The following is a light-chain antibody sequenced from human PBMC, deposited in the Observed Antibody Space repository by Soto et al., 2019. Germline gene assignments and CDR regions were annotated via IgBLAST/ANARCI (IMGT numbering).Light chain of an antibody. J-gene: IGKJ2*01. CDR3: QQYDESARYK. V-gene: IGKV3-20*01. CDR1: QSINTRY. Sequence: EIVLTQSPGTLSLSPGERATLSCRASQSINTRYSAWYQQKPGQPPRLLIYATSSRAPGIPDRFSGSGSGTDFTLTISRLEPEDFAVYYCQQYDESARYKFGQGTNLDIK. CDR2: ATS.